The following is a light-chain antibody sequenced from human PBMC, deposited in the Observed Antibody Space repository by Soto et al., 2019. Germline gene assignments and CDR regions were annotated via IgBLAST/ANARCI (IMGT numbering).Light chain of an antibody. CDR1: QGIRND. CDR2: AAS. J-gene: IGKJ1*01. Sequence: DIQMTQFPSSLSASVGERVTITCRASQGIRNDLGWYQQKPGKAPKRLIYAASSLQSGVPSRFSGSASGTEFTLAISSLQPEDSATFYCLQHSTYPLTFGQGTKVEIK. V-gene: IGKV1-17*01. CDR3: LQHSTYPLT.